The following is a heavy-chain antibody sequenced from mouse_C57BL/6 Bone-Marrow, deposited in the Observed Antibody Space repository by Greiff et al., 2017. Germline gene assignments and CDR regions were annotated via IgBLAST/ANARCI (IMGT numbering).Heavy chain of an antibody. J-gene: IGHJ2*01. V-gene: IGHV1-26*01. Sequence: VQLQQSGPELVKPGASVKISCKASGYTFTDYYMNWVKQSHGKSLEWIGDINPNNGGTSYNQKFKGKATLTVDKSSSTAYMELRSLTSEDSAVYYCARGGYYVEDYFDYWGQGTNLTVSS. D-gene: IGHD2-3*01. CDR2: INPNNGGT. CDR1: GYTFTDYY. CDR3: ARGGYYVEDYFDY.